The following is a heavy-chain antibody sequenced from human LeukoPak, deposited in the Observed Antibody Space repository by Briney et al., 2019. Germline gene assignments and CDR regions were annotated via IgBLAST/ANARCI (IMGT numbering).Heavy chain of an antibody. CDR1: GFTFSSYE. CDR3: ARDHMIVVVNDAFDI. CDR2: ISSSGSTI. Sequence: GGSLRLSCAASGFTFSSYEMNWVRQAPGKGLEWVSYISSSGSTIYYADSVKGRFTISRDNAKNSLYLQMNSLRAEDTAVYYCARDHMIVVVNDAFDIWGQGTMVTVSS. J-gene: IGHJ3*02. V-gene: IGHV3-48*03. D-gene: IGHD3-22*01.